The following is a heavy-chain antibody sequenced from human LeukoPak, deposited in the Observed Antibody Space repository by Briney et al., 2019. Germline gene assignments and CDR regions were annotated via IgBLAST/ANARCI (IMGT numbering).Heavy chain of an antibody. J-gene: IGHJ5*02. Sequence: GGSLRLSCAASGFTFSSYAMHWVRQAPGKGLEWVAVISYDGSNKYYADSVKARFTISRDNSKNTPYLQMNSLRAEDTAIYYCVRDLQRHYLGVAVAGRRRWFDPWGQGTLVTVSS. V-gene: IGHV3-30*04. D-gene: IGHD6-13*01. CDR2: ISYDGSNK. CDR3: VRDLQRHYLGVAVAGRRRWFDP. CDR1: GFTFSSYA.